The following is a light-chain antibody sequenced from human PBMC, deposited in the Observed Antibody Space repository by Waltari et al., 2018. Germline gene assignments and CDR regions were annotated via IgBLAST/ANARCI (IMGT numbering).Light chain of an antibody. J-gene: IGKJ1*01. CDR2: DAP. Sequence: EIVLTQSPGTLSLSPGERATLSCRASQSVGRYLAWYKQQHGQAPRLLIYDAPTRATGIPDRFSGGGSGTDFSLTISRLEPEDFAVYYCQMYVRLPVTFGQGTKVEI. CDR3: QMYVRLPVT. V-gene: IGKV3-20*01. CDR1: QSVGRY.